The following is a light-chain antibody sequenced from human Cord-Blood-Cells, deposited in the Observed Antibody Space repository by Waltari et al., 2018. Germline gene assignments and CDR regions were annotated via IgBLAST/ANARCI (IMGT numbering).Light chain of an antibody. V-gene: IGKV1-13*02. CDR3: QQFNSYPQGYT. CDR1: QGISSA. CDR2: DAS. Sequence: AIQLTQSPSSLSASAGDRVTITCRASQGISSALAWYQQKPGKAPKLLIYDASSLESGVPSRFSGSGSGTDFTLTISSLQPEDFATYYCQQFNSYPQGYTFGQGTKLEIK. J-gene: IGKJ2*01.